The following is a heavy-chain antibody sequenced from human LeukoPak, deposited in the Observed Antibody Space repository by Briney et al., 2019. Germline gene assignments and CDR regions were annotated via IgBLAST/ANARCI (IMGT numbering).Heavy chain of an antibody. CDR2: INHSGST. J-gene: IGHJ4*02. CDR1: GGSFSGYY. CDR3: ARLSGDYYSSGSYYTRDY. D-gene: IGHD3-10*01. V-gene: IGHV4-34*01. Sequence: SKTLSLTCAVYGGSFSGYYWSWIRQPPGKGLEWIGEINHSGSTNYNPSLKSRVTISVDTSKNQFSLKLSSVTAADTAVYYCARLSGDYYSSGSYYTRDYWGQGTLVTVSS.